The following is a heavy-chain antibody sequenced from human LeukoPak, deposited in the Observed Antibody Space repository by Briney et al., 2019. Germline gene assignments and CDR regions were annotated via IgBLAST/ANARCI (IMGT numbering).Heavy chain of an antibody. Sequence: SETLSLTCTVSGGSISSSNYYWGGLRQPPGKGLEWIGTIYSSGTTYYNPSLKSRVTISVDTSKNQFSLHLNSVTAADTAMYYCERRRAPGPSTSYLFVPWGQGILVTVCS. J-gene: IGHJ5*02. CDR3: ERRRAPGPSTSYLFVP. CDR2: IYSSGTT. D-gene: IGHD2-2*01. CDR1: GGSISSSNYY. V-gene: IGHV4-39*01.